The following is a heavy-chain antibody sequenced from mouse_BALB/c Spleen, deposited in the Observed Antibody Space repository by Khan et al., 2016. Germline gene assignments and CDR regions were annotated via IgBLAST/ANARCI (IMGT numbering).Heavy chain of an antibody. CDR1: GDSITSGY. J-gene: IGHJ2*01. CDR2: ISYSGST. Sequence: EVQLQESGPSLVKPSQTLSLTCSVTGDSITSGYWNWIRQFPGNKLEYMGYISYSGSTYYNPSLKSRISITRDTSKNQYYLQLNSVTTEATASYYCASYDSSGSFFDYWGQGTTLTVSS. CDR3: ASYDSSGSFFDY. V-gene: IGHV3-8*02. D-gene: IGHD3-2*01.